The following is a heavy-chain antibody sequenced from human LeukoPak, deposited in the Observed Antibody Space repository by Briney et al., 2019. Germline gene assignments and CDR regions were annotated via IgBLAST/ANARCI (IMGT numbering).Heavy chain of an antibody. D-gene: IGHD3-22*01. V-gene: IGHV3-66*01. CDR1: GFTVSSNY. CDR2: IYSGGST. Sequence: GGSLRLSCAASGFTVSSNYMSWVRQAPGKGLEWVSVIYSGGSTYYADSVKGRFTISRDNSKNTLYLQMNSLRAEDTAVYYCARSYGYYYDSSQLGAFDIWGQGTLVTVSS. CDR3: ARSYGYYYDSSQLGAFDI. J-gene: IGHJ4*02.